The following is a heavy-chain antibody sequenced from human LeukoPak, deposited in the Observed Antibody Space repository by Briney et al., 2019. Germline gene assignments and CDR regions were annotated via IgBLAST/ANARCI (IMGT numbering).Heavy chain of an antibody. CDR3: ARIYDYGDCDAFDI. Sequence: SGPTLVEPTQALALTCTFSGFSLSTSGVGVGWIRQPPGKALEWLAFIYWDDDKRYNPSLKSRVTITKDTSKNQVVLTMTNMDPVDTATYYCARIYDYGDCDAFDIWGQGTMVTVSS. CDR1: GFSLSTSGVG. V-gene: IGHV2-5*02. J-gene: IGHJ3*02. D-gene: IGHD4-17*01. CDR2: IYWDDDK.